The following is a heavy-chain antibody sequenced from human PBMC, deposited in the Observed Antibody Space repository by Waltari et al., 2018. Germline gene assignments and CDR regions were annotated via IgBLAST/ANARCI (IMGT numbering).Heavy chain of an antibody. D-gene: IGHD6-19*01. Sequence: EVQVVESGGGLVQPGGSLKLPCATSGFSFSGSTIHWVRQTPGKGLEWVGRIRREPYNYATAYSASVKGRFTISRDDSKNTAYLQMNSLRTEDTAVYYCSGGEVTGTDFWGQGTLVTVSS. V-gene: IGHV3-73*01. CDR1: GFSFSGST. CDR2: IRREPYNYAT. CDR3: SGGEVTGTDF. J-gene: IGHJ4*02.